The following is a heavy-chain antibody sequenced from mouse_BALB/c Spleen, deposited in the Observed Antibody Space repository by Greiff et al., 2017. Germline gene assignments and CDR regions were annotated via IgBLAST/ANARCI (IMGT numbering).Heavy chain of an antibody. V-gene: IGHV1-69*02. Sequence: QVQLQQPGAELVRPGASVKLSCKASGYTFTSYWINWVKQRPGQGLEWIGNIYPSDSYTNYNQKFKDKATLTVDKSSSTAYMQLSSPTSEDSAVYYCTRISYYYGSSYLDYWGQGTTLTVSS. J-gene: IGHJ2*01. CDR3: TRISYYYGSSYLDY. CDR1: GYTFTSYW. D-gene: IGHD1-1*01. CDR2: IYPSDSYT.